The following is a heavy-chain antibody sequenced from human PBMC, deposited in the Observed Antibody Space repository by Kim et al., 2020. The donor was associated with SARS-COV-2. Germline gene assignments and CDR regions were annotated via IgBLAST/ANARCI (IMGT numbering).Heavy chain of an antibody. D-gene: IGHD2-21*02. Sequence: GGSLRLSCAASGFTFSSYSMNWVRQAPGKGLEWVSYISSSSSTIYYADSVKGRFTISRDNAKNSLYLQMNSLRDEDTAVYYCARGDCGGDCYTSDYWGQGTLVTVSS. CDR3: ARGDCGGDCYTSDY. CDR1: GFTFSSYS. J-gene: IGHJ4*02. CDR2: ISSSSSTI. V-gene: IGHV3-48*02.